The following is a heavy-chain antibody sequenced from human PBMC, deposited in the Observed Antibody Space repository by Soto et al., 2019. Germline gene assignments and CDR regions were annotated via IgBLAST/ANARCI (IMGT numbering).Heavy chain of an antibody. J-gene: IGHJ6*02. D-gene: IGHD2-15*01. CDR3: ARGRRIVVVVAATPGAYYYGMDV. CDR1: GGTFRGHY. V-gene: IGHV4-34*01. CDR2: INHSGST. Sequence: SETLSLPCAVDGGTFRGHYWRRIRKKPGKGLEWIGEINHSGSTNYNPSLKSRVTISADTSKNQFSLKLSSVTAADTAVYYCARGRRIVVVVAATPGAYYYGMDVWGQGTTVTVSS.